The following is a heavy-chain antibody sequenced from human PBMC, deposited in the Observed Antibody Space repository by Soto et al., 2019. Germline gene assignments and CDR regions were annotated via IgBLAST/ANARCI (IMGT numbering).Heavy chain of an antibody. Sequence: ASVKVSCKXSGYTFTGYYMHWVRQAPGQGLEWMGWINPNSGGTKYAQKFQGRVTMTRDTSISTAYMELSSLRSDDTAVYYCAKDPGASYNWFDPWGQGTLVTVSS. V-gene: IGHV1-2*02. CDR1: GYTFTGYY. D-gene: IGHD1-26*01. CDR2: INPNSGGT. CDR3: AKDPGASYNWFDP. J-gene: IGHJ5*02.